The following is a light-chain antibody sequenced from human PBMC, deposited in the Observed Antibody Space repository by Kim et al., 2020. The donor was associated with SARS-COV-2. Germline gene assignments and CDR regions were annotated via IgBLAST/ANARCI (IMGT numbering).Light chain of an antibody. J-gene: IGLJ2*01. CDR1: SLRSYY. V-gene: IGLV3-19*01. CDR2: GKN. CDR3: TPRDTNYTVV. Sequence: SSELTQDPAVFVALGQTARITCQGDSLRSYYATWSQQKPGQAPILFIYGKNTRPSGTPARFFASSSGTTPSLPIPGPQAGVEADYSCTPRDTNYTVVFGG.